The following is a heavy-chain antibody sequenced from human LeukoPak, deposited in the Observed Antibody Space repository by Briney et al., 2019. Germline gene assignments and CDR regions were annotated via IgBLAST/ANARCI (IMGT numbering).Heavy chain of an antibody. D-gene: IGHD1-20*01. V-gene: IGHV3-23*01. CDR2: ITGSGSGSVPKT. J-gene: IGHJ4*02. Sequence: GGSLRLSCAASGFTFSSYWMNWVRQAPGKGLEWVSAITGSGSGSVPKTYYADSVGGRFTISRDNSKNTVYLQMNSLRAEDTAVYYCAKDLDNWDDDGTSDYWGQGTLVTVSS. CDR1: GFTFSSYW. CDR3: AKDLDNWDDDGTSDY.